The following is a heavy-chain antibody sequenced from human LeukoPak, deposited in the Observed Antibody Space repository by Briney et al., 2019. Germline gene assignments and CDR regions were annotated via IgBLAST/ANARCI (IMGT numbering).Heavy chain of an antibody. V-gene: IGHV3-7*01. J-gene: IGHJ4*02. D-gene: IGHD1-14*01. CDR1: GFTFSDYW. CDR3: ARWDGRSTWLYDY. Sequence: GGSLRLSCAASGFTFSDYWLSWVRQAPGKGLEWVANIKEDGSKISYVDSVKGRFTISRDNAKNSLYLQMNSLRAEDTAVYYSARWDGRSTWLYDYWGQGTLVTVSS. CDR2: IKEDGSKI.